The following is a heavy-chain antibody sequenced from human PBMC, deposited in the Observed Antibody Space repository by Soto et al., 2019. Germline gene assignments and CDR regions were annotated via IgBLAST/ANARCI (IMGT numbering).Heavy chain of an antibody. CDR2: IYYSGST. CDR1: GGSISHYY. D-gene: IGHD2-2*01. J-gene: IGHJ4*02. CDR3: ARGSYCSSTSCYLRPFDY. Sequence: SETLSLTCTVSGGSISHYYWSWIRQPPGKGLEWIGYIYYSGSTTYNPSLKSRVTISVDTSKNQFSLKLSSVTAADTAVYYCARGSYCSSTSCYLRPFDYWGQGTLVTVSS. V-gene: IGHV4-59*08.